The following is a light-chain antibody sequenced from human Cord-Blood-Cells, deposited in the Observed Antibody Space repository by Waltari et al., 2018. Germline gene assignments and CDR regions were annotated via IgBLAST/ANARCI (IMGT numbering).Light chain of an antibody. CDR2: GAS. CDR1: QSVLYSSNNKNY. Sequence: DIVMTQSPDSLAVSLGERATINCKSSQSVLYSSNNKNYLAWYQQKPGQPPRLLIYGASTRATGIPARFSGSGSGTEFTLTISSLQSEDFAVYYCQQYNNWPPPYTFGQGTKLEIK. V-gene: IGKV4-1*01. CDR3: QQYNNWPPPYT. J-gene: IGKJ2*01.